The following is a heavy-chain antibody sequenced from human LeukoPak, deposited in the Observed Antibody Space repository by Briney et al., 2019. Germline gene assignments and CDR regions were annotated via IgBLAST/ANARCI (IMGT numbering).Heavy chain of an antibody. D-gene: IGHD3-3*01. CDR1: GFTFSDYY. Sequence: GGSLRLSCAASGFTFSDYYMSWIRQAPGKGLEWVSYISSGSMTINYADSVKGRFTISRDNAKNSLYLQMNSLRAEDTAVYYCAGGSEEWLTLTWHFDLWGRGTLVTVSS. CDR2: ISSGSMTI. V-gene: IGHV3-11*01. J-gene: IGHJ2*01. CDR3: AGGSEEWLTLTWHFDL.